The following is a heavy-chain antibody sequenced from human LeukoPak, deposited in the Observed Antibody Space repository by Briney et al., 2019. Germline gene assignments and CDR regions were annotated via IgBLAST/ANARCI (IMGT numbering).Heavy chain of an antibody. CDR3: AREKYCSGGSCLDY. CDR1: GRSFSGYY. Sequence: PSQTLSLTSAFYGRSFSGYYWSSIRKPPANGLEWIGEINHSGSTNYNPSLKSRVTISVDTSKNQFSLKLSSVTAADTAVYYCAREKYCSGGSCLDYWGQGTLVTVSS. J-gene: IGHJ4*02. V-gene: IGHV4-34*01. D-gene: IGHD2-15*01. CDR2: INHSGST.